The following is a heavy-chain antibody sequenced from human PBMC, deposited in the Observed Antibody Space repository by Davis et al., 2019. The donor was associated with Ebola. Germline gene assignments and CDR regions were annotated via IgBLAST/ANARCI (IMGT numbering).Heavy chain of an antibody. Sequence: GESLKISCAASGFTFSSYWMSWVRQAPGKGLEWVAVIWYDGSNKYYADSVKGRFTISRDNAKNSLYLQMNSLRAEDTAVYYCARDRSGWDTLGYYYYYGMDVWGQGTTVTVSS. CDR2: IWYDGSNK. CDR1: GFTFSSYW. D-gene: IGHD6-19*01. J-gene: IGHJ6*02. V-gene: IGHV3-33*08. CDR3: ARDRSGWDTLGYYYYYGMDV.